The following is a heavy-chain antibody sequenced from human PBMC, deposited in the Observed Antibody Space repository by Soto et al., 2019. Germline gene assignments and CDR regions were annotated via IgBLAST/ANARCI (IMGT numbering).Heavy chain of an antibody. CDR3: ASHPLAVAGGYYFDY. D-gene: IGHD6-19*01. CDR2: INHSGST. J-gene: IGHJ4*02. Sequence: SETLSLTCAVXGGSFSGYYWSWIRQPPGKGLEWIGEINHSGSTNYNPSLKSRVTISVDTSKNQFSLKLSSVTAADTAVYYCASHPLAVAGGYYFDYWGQGTLVTVSS. CDR1: GGSFSGYY. V-gene: IGHV4-34*01.